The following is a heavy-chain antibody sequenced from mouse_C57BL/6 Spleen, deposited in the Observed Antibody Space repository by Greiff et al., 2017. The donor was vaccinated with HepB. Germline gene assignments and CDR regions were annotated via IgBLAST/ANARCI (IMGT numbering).Heavy chain of an antibody. D-gene: IGHD1-1*01. CDR2: ISSGGSYT. CDR3: ARHAIYYGSSSWFAY. CDR1: GFTFSSYG. J-gene: IGHJ3*01. Sequence: EVKVVESGGDLVKPGGSLKLSCAASGFTFSSYGMSWVRQTPDKRLEWVATISSGGSYTYYPDSVKGRFTISRDNAKNTLYLQMRSLKSEDTAMYYCARHAIYYGSSSWFAYWGQGTLVTVSA. V-gene: IGHV5-6*01.